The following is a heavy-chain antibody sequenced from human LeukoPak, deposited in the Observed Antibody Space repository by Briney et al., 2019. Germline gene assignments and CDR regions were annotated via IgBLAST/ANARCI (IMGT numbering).Heavy chain of an antibody. CDR1: EFTFSSYE. CDR3: ARDSHSGNYGGGVEY. J-gene: IGHJ4*02. V-gene: IGHV3-48*03. D-gene: IGHD1-26*01. Sequence: GGSLRLSCAASEFTFSSYEMNWVRQAPGKGLEWISYISTSGSTIYYADSVKGRFTISRDNAKNSLYLQMNNLRVEDTALYFCARDSHSGNYGGGVEYWGQGTRVTVSS. CDR2: ISTSGSTI.